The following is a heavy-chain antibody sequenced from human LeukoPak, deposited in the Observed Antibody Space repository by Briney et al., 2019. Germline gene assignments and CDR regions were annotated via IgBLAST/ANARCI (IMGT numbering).Heavy chain of an antibody. J-gene: IGHJ4*02. CDR2: IYHSGST. Sequence: PSGTLSLTCAVSGGSISSSNWWSWVRQPPGKGLEWIGEIYHSGSTNYNPSLKSRVTISVDKSKNQFSLKLSSVTAADTAVYYCAREGSSWYEPLWYWGQGTLVTVSS. V-gene: IGHV4-4*02. D-gene: IGHD6-13*01. CDR1: GGSISSSNW. CDR3: AREGSSWYEPLWY.